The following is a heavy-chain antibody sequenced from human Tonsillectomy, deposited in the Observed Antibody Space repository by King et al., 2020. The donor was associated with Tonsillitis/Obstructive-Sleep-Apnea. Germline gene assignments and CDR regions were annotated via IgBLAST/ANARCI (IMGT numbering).Heavy chain of an antibody. D-gene: IGHD3-22*01. CDR2: ISYDGSNQ. Sequence: VQLVESGGGVVQPGRSLRLSCAASGFTFSSYAMHWVRQAPGKGLEWVAVISYDGSNQYYADSVKGRFTISRDNSKNTLYLQMNSLRAEDTAVYYCARGPLYDSSGYCYKDYYYYYMDVWGKGTTVTVSS. CDR1: GFTFSSYA. CDR3: ARGPLYDSSGYCYKDYYYYYMDV. V-gene: IGHV3-30*04. J-gene: IGHJ6*03.